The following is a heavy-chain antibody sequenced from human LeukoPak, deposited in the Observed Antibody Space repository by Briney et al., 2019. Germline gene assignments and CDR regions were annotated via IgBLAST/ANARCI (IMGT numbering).Heavy chain of an antibody. V-gene: IGHV1-18*01. CDR1: GYTFTSYG. J-gene: IGHJ4*02. CDR3: ARDYRVVPAATPDY. Sequence: ASVKVSCKASGYTFTSYGISWVRQAPGQGLEWMGWISAYNGNTNYAQKLQGRITMTTDTSTSTAYMELRSLRSDDTAVYYCARDYRVVPAATPDYWGQGTLVTVSS. D-gene: IGHD2-2*01. CDR2: ISAYNGNT.